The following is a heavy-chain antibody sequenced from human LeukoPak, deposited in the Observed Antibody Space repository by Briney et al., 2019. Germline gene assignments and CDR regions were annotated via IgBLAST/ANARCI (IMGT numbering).Heavy chain of an antibody. D-gene: IGHD2-21*02. V-gene: IGHV3-30*04. J-gene: IGHJ6*02. CDR3: AKDENGGPNCGGDCYYYYYYYYDMDV. CDR1: GFTFRSHT. Sequence: GGSLRLSCAASGFTFRSHTMHWVRQAPGKGLEWVAVISYDGSNKYYADSVKGRFTISRDNSKNTLYLQMNSLRAEDTAVYYCAKDENGGPNCGGDCYYYYYYYYDMDVWGQGTTVTVSS. CDR2: ISYDGSNK.